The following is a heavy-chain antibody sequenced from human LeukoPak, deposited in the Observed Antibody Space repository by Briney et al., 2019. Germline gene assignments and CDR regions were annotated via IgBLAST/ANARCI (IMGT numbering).Heavy chain of an antibody. CDR2: INHSGST. Sequence: SETLSLTCAVYGGSFSGYYWSWIRQPPGKGLEWIGEINHSGSTNYNPSLKSRVTISVDTSKNQFSLKLSSVTAADTAVYYCARGRMGARRLDHWGQGTLVTVSS. J-gene: IGHJ4*02. V-gene: IGHV4-34*01. CDR1: GGSFSGYY. CDR3: ARGRMGARRLDH. D-gene: IGHD1-26*01.